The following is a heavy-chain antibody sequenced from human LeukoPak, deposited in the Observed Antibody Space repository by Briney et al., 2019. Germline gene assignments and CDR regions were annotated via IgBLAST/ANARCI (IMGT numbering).Heavy chain of an antibody. CDR1: GFTFDDYA. D-gene: IGHD5-18*01. Sequence: GGSLRLSCAASGFTFDDYAMHWVRQAPGKGLEWVSGISWNSGSIGYADSVKGRFTISRDNAKNSLYLQMNSLRAEDTALYYCAKVGGYSYGLVGGAFDIWGQGTMVTVSS. J-gene: IGHJ3*02. V-gene: IGHV3-9*01. CDR3: AKVGGYSYGLVGGAFDI. CDR2: ISWNSGSI.